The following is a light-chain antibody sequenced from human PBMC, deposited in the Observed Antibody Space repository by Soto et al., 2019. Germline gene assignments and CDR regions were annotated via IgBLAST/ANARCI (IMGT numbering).Light chain of an antibody. CDR1: SSNIGAGYD. CDR2: GNC. J-gene: IGLJ1*01. CDR3: QSYDSSLSEV. V-gene: IGLV1-40*01. Sequence: QSVLTQPPSVSGAPGQRVTISCTGSSSNIGAGYDVHWYQQLPGTAPKLLIYGNCNRPSGVPDRFSGSKSGTSASLAITGLQYEDESDYCCQSYDSSLSEVFGTGTKLTVL.